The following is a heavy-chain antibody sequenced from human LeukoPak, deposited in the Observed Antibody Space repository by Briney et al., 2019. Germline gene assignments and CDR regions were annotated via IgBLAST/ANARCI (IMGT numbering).Heavy chain of an antibody. CDR1: GGSISSSSYY. D-gene: IGHD1-26*01. J-gene: IGHJ4*02. CDR2: LNHSGST. Sequence: SEALSLTCTVSGGSISSSSYYWSWIRQPPGKGREWIGELNHSGSTNYNPSLKSRVTISVDTSKNQFSLKLSSVTAADTAVYYCARGRGYSGSYFDYWGQGTLVTVSS. CDR3: ARGRGYSGSYFDY. V-gene: IGHV4-39*07.